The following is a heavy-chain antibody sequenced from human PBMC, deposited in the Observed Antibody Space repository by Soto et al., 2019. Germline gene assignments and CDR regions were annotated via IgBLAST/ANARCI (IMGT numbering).Heavy chain of an antibody. D-gene: IGHD1-26*01. Sequence: EVQLVESGGGLVKPGGSLRLSCAVSGFTFDKVWMNWVRQAPGKGLEWVGRIKSKNDDGTTDYAATVKGRFTISRDYSKIMLYLQMNRLETEDTGMYFWTTGRDDLLYWGQGTLVTVSS. J-gene: IGHJ4*02. V-gene: IGHV3-15*07. CDR3: TTGRDDLLY. CDR2: IKSKNDDGTT. CDR1: GFTFDKVW.